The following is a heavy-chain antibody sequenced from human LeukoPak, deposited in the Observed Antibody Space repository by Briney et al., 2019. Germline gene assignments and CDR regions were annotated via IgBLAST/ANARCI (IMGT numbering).Heavy chain of an antibody. D-gene: IGHD3-22*01. CDR2: ISASGGGT. J-gene: IGHJ4*02. V-gene: IGHV3-23*01. CDR1: GFTFSSYA. Sequence: GGSLRLSCAASGFTFSSYAMTWVRQAPGKGLEWVSTISASGGGTYYADSVKGRFTISRDNSKNTLYLQMNSLRAEDTAVYYCARDNLGYYYESSGLDYWGQGTPVTVSS. CDR3: ARDNLGYYYESSGLDY.